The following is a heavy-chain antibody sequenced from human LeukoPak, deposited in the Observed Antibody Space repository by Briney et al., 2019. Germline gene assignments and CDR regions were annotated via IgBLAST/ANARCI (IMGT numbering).Heavy chain of an antibody. CDR2: TFYSGTT. CDR3: ARGGRGYYDEHF. D-gene: IGHD3-22*01. V-gene: IGHV4-61*01. J-gene: IGHJ4*02. Sequence: PSETLSLTCTVSGGSVSSGLYYWSWIRQPPGKGLEWIGNTFYSGTTNSNPSLKSRVTISVDTSRNQFSLKLSSVTAADTAVYYCARGGRGYYDEHFWGQGTLDTVSS. CDR1: GGSVSSGLYY.